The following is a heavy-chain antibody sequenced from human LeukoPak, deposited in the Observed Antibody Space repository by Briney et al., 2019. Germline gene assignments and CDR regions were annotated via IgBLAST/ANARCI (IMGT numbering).Heavy chain of an antibody. CDR3: ARVPLDYYDSSGPPPNDY. Sequence: ASVKVSCKASGYTFTGYYMHWVRQAPGQGLEWMGWINPNSGGTNYAQKFQGRVTMTRDTSISTAYMELSRLRSDDTAVYYCARVPLDYYDSSGPPPNDYWGQGTLVTVSS. CDR2: INPNSGGT. V-gene: IGHV1-2*02. D-gene: IGHD3-22*01. CDR1: GYTFTGYY. J-gene: IGHJ4*02.